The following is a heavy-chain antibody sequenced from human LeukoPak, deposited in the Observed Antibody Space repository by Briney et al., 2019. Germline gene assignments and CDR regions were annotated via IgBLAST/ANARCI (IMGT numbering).Heavy chain of an antibody. Sequence: GGSLRLSCAASGFTFSSYDMHWVRQAPGKGLEWVAVISYEGSNKYYADSVKGRFTISRDNSKNTLYLQMNSLRAEDTAVYYCAKDRSPTVTTPTPVPFWFDPWGQGTLVTVSS. D-gene: IGHD4-17*01. V-gene: IGHV3-30*18. CDR1: GFTFSSYD. CDR3: AKDRSPTVTTPTPVPFWFDP. CDR2: ISYEGSNK. J-gene: IGHJ5*02.